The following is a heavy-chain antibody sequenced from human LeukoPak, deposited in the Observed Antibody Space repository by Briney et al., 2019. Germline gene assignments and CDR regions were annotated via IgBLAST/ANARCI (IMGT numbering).Heavy chain of an antibody. Sequence: SETQSLTCTVSGGSISSANYYWGWIRQPPGKGLEWIGSIYYSGNTYYNPFLKSRITISVDTSKNQFSLKLRSVTAADTAVYYCARGRGLWGQGTLVNVSS. V-gene: IGHV4-39*07. D-gene: IGHD3-10*01. CDR2: IYYSGNT. CDR3: ARGRGL. J-gene: IGHJ4*02. CDR1: GGSISSANYY.